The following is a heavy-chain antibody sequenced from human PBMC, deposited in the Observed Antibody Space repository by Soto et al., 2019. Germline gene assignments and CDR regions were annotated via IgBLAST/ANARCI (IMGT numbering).Heavy chain of an antibody. D-gene: IGHD6-19*01. CDR2: INAGNGNT. CDR3: AREGQWLVRYYFDY. J-gene: IGHJ4*02. CDR1: GYTFTSYA. V-gene: IGHV1-3*01. Sequence: GASVKVSCKASGYTFTSYAMHWVRQAPGQRLEWMGWINAGNGNTKYSQKFQGRVTITRDTSASTAYMELSSLRSEDTAVYYCAREGQWLVRYYFDYWGQGTLVTVSS.